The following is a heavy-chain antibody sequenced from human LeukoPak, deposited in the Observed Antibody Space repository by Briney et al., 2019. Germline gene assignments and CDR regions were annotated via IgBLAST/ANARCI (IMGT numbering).Heavy chain of an antibody. D-gene: IGHD2-2*02. CDR3: ARNHLIVVVPAAIRRGFDY. CDR2: ISGSGGST. Sequence: GGSLRLSCAASGFTFSSYAMSWVRQAPGKGLKWVSAISGSGGSTYYADSVKGRFTISRYNSKNTLYLQMNSLRAEDTAVYYCARNHLIVVVPAAIRRGFDYWGQGTLVTVSS. V-gene: IGHV3-23*01. J-gene: IGHJ4*02. CDR1: GFTFSSYA.